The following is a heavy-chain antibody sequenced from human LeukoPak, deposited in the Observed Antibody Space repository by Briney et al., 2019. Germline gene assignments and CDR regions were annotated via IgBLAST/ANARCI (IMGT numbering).Heavy chain of an antibody. D-gene: IGHD3-16*01. J-gene: IGHJ5*02. CDR3: ARETLPYTEDNWFDP. Sequence: SETLSLTCTVSGGSISSSSYYWGWIRQPPGKGLEWIGSIYYSGYTYYNPSLKSRVTISVDTSRNQFSLQLNSVTPEDTAVYYCARETLPYTEDNWFDPWGQGTLVTVSS. CDR1: GGSISSSSYY. CDR2: IYYSGYT. V-gene: IGHV4-39*02.